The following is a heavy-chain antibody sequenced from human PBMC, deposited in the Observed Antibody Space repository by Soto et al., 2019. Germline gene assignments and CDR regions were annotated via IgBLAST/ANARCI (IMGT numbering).Heavy chain of an antibody. CDR3: AKDMTQDGYRGHFDY. V-gene: IGHV3-9*01. CDR1: GFTFDDYA. CDR2: ISWNSGSI. J-gene: IGHJ4*02. Sequence: GGSLRLSCAASGFTFDDYAMHWVRQAPGKGLEWVSGISWNSGSIGYADSVKGRFTISRDNAKNSLYLQMNSLRAEDTALYYCAKDMTQDGYRGHFDYWGQGTLVTVSS. D-gene: IGHD5-12*01.